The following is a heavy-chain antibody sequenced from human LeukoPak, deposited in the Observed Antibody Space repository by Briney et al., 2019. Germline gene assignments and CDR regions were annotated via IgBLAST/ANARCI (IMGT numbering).Heavy chain of an antibody. CDR2: ISSSSSYI. CDR1: GFTFSSYS. CDR3: AKDSDYAFDY. V-gene: IGHV3-21*04. J-gene: IGHJ4*02. Sequence: GGSLRLSCAASGFTFSSYSMNWVRQAPGKGLEWVSSISSSSSYIYYADSVKGRFTISRDNAKNSLYLQMNSLRAEDTALYYCAKDSDYAFDYWGQGTLVTVSS. D-gene: IGHD5-12*01.